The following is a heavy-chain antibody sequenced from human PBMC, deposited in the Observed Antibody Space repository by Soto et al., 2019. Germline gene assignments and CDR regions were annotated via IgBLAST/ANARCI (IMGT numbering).Heavy chain of an antibody. CDR2: INPNSGGT. Sequence: GASVKVSCKASGYTFTSSYINWVRQAPGQGPEWMGLINPNSGGTSYAQNLQGRVTMTRDTTMRTVYMELNSLRSDDTAVYYCARGPCASGMDVWGQGTTVTVSS. J-gene: IGHJ6*02. V-gene: IGHV1-46*01. D-gene: IGHD2-21*01. CDR3: ARGPCASGMDV. CDR1: GYTFTSSY.